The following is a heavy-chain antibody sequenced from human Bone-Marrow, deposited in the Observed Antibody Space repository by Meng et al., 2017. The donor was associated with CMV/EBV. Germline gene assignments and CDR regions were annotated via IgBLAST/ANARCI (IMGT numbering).Heavy chain of an antibody. CDR3: VKTESAYGDYFDF. D-gene: IGHD4-17*01. V-gene: IGHV3-23*01. Sequence: CAASGFTFSGYAMNWVRQAPGKGLEWVSSISGSGGSTYYADFVKGRFTISRDNSKNTLYLQMNSLRAEDTAVYFYVKTESAYGDYFDFWGQGTLVTVSS. CDR2: ISGSGGST. CDR1: GFTFSGYA. J-gene: IGHJ4*02.